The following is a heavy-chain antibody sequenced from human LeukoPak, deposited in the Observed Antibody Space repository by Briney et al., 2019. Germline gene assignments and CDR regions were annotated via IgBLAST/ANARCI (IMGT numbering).Heavy chain of an antibody. D-gene: IGHD5-12*01. CDR2: IYHSGST. CDR1: GGSISSGGYS. V-gene: IGHV4-30-2*01. Sequence: SETLSLTCTVSGGSISSGGYSWRWIRQPPGKGLEWIGYIYHSGSTYYNPSLKSRVTISVDRSKNQFSLKLSSVTAADTAVYYCAREGWEHSGYEIDYWGQGTLVTVSS. J-gene: IGHJ4*02. CDR3: AREGWEHSGYEIDY.